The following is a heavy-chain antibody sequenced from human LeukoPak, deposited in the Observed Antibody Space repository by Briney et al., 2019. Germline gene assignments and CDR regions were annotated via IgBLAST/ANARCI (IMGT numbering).Heavy chain of an antibody. CDR3: AREYYDILTGYHNYFEY. CDR1: GFTFCSYR. D-gene: IGHD3-9*01. J-gene: IGHJ4*02. Sequence: PGGSLRLSRAASGFTFCSYRMNCVPPAPGKGLEWVSYICSSSSPIYYADSVKGRFTISRDNAKNSPYLQMNSLRDEDTAVYYCAREYYDILTGYHNYFEYWGQGTLVTVSS. V-gene: IGHV3-48*02. CDR2: ICSSSSPI.